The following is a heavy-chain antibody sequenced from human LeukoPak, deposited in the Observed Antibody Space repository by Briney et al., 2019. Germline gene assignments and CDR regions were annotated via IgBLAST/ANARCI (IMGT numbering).Heavy chain of an antibody. CDR3: ARDNGSGSRLLNWFDP. D-gene: IGHD3-10*01. J-gene: IGHJ5*02. Sequence: GASVKVSCKASGYTFTGYYMHWVRQAPGQGLEWMGWINPNSGATNYAQKFQGRVTMTRDTSISTAYMELSRLRSDDTAVYYCARDNGSGSRLLNWFDPWGQGTLVTASS. CDR1: GYTFTGYY. V-gene: IGHV1-2*02. CDR2: INPNSGAT.